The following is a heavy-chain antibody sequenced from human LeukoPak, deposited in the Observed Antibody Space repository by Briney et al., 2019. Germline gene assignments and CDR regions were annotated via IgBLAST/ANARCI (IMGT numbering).Heavy chain of an antibody. D-gene: IGHD5-24*01. J-gene: IGHJ4*02. Sequence: GGSLRPSCAASGFTFSDYYMSWIRQAPGKGLEWVSAISGSGGSTYYADSVKGRFTISRDNSKNTLYLQMNSLRAEDTAVYYCAKDNNGYNYPSCFDYWGQGTLVTVSS. V-gene: IGHV3-23*01. CDR3: AKDNNGYNYPSCFDY. CDR2: ISGSGGST. CDR1: GFTFSDYY.